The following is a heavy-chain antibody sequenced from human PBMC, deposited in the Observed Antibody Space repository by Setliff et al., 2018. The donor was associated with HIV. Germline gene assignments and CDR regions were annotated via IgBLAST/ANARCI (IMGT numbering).Heavy chain of an antibody. CDR2: INPNSGGT. V-gene: IGHV1-2*02. CDR1: GYTFTNYY. J-gene: IGHJ4*02. Sequence: ASVKVSCKASGYTFTNYYMHWVRQAPGQGLEWMGWINPNSGGTNYAQKFQGRVTMTRDTSISTAYMELSSLRSEDTAVYYCARARRMALHPGPGGYSSSSVGLDYWGQGTLVTVSS. D-gene: IGHD6-6*01. CDR3: ARARRMALHPGPGGYSSSSVGLDY.